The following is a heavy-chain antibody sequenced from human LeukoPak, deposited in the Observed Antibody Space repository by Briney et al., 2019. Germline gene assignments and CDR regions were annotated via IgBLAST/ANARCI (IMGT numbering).Heavy chain of an antibody. J-gene: IGHJ4*02. CDR2: INPNSGGT. D-gene: IGHD2-21*02. CDR3: SILLAYCGGDCFDYFDY. CDR1: GYTFTGYY. V-gene: IGHV1-2*02. Sequence: ASVKVSCKASGYTFTGYYMHWVRQAPGQGLEWMGWINPNSGGTNYAQKLQGGVTMTRDTSISTAYMELSRLRSDDTAVYYCSILLAYCGGDCFDYFDYCGQGTLVTVSS.